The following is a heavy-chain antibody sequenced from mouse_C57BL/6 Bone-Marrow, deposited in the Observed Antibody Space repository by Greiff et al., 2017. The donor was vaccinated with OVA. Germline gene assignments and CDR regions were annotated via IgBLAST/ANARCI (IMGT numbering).Heavy chain of an antibody. J-gene: IGHJ3*01. CDR1: GYSITSGYY. CDR3: ARGVLFAY. V-gene: IGHV3-6*01. Sequence: EVKLQESGPGLVKPSQSLSLTCSVTGYSITSGYYWNWIRQFPGNKLEWMGYISYDGSNNYNPSLKNRISITRDTSKNQFFLKLNSVTTEDTATYYCARGVLFAYWGQGTLVTVSA. CDR2: ISYDGSN.